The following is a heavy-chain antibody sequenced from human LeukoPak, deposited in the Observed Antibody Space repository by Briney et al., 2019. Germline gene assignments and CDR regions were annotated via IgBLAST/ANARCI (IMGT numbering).Heavy chain of an antibody. V-gene: IGHV3-73*01. CDR1: GFTLSGTA. CDR2: IRNKAHNYAT. D-gene: IGHD3-10*01. CDR3: TTMGGSAEFNY. Sequence: PGGSLRLSCAASGFTLSGTAVHWVRQASGKGLEWVGRIRNKAHNYATECAASVKGRFTISRHDSESTTYLQMNSLKTEDTAVYYCTTMGGSAEFNYWGQGTLVTVSS. J-gene: IGHJ4*02.